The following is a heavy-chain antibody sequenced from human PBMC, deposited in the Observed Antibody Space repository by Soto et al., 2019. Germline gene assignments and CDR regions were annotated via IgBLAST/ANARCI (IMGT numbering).Heavy chain of an antibody. D-gene: IGHD3-22*01. Sequence: SETLSLTCTVSGGSISSGGYSWSWFRQHPGKGLEWIGYIYSSGSTYYNPSLKSRVTISVDTSKNQFSLKLSSVTAADTAVYYCAVVISSSPEAQFDYWGQGTVVTVSS. CDR1: GGSISSGGYS. J-gene: IGHJ4*02. CDR3: AVVISSSPEAQFDY. V-gene: IGHV4-31*03. CDR2: IYSSGST.